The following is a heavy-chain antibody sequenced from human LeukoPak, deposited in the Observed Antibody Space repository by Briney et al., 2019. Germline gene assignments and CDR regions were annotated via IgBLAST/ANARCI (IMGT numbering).Heavy chain of an antibody. CDR2: ISWNSGSI. V-gene: IGHV3-9*03. D-gene: IGHD3-22*01. Sequence: SLRLSCAASGFTFDDYAMHWVRPAPGKGLEWVSGISWNSGSIGYADSVKGRFTISRDNAKNSLYLQMNSLRAEDMALYYCAKSRDSSGTYDAFDIWGQGTMVTVSS. J-gene: IGHJ3*02. CDR1: GFTFDDYA. CDR3: AKSRDSSGTYDAFDI.